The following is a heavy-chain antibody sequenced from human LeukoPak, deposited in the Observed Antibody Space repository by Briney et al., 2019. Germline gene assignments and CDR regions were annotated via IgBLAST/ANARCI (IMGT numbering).Heavy chain of an antibody. CDR1: GFTFSSYG. V-gene: IGHV3-30*19. J-gene: IGHJ4*02. D-gene: IGHD3-10*01. CDR3: ARDRKYYYGSGSYYNGDFDY. Sequence: GGSLRLSCAASGFTFSSYGMHWVRQAPGKGLEWVAVISYDGSNKYYADSVKGRFTISRDNSKNTLYLQMNSLRAEDTAAYYCARDRKYYYGSGSYYNGDFDYWGQGTLVTVSS. CDR2: ISYDGSNK.